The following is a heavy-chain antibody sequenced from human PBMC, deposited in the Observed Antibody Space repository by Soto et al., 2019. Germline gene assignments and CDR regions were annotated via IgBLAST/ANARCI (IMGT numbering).Heavy chain of an antibody. CDR2: INHSGST. D-gene: IGHD3-22*01. J-gene: IGHJ1*01. V-gene: IGHV4-34*01. CDR3: ARGLSFYYDSSGYWNEYFQH. CDR1: GGSFSGYY. Sequence: ETLSLTCADYGGSFSGYYWTWIRQPPGKGLEWIGEINHSGSTNYSPSLKSLVTISVDTSKNQFSLKLSSVTAADTAVYYCARGLSFYYDSSGYWNEYFQHWGQGTLVTSPQ.